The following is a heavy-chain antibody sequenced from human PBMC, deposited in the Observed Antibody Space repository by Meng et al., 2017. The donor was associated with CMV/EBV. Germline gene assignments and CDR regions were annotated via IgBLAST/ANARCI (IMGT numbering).Heavy chain of an antibody. D-gene: IGHD3-3*01. V-gene: IGHV3-15*01. CDR3: TTASQYYDFWSGYHFDY. J-gene: IGHJ4*02. Sequence: GESLKISCAASGFTFSNAWMSWVRQAPGKGLEWVGRIKSKTDGGTTDYAAPVKGRFTISRDDSKNTLFPQMKSLKTEDTAVYYCTTASQYYDFWSGYHFDYWGQGTLVTVSS. CDR2: IKSKTDGGTT. CDR1: GFTFSNAW.